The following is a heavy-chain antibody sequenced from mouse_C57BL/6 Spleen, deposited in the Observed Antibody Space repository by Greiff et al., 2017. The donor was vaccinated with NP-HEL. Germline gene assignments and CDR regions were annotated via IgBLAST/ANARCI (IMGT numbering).Heavy chain of an antibody. CDR1: GYSITSGYY. CDR3: ARDQIYYGSSYGHWYFDV. CDR2: ISYDGSN. V-gene: IGHV3-6*01. Sequence: EVKLMESGPGLVKPSQSLSLTCSVTGYSITSGYYWNWIRQFPGNKLEWMGYISYDGSNNYNPSLKNRISITRDTSKNQFFLKLNSVTTEDTATYYCARDQIYYGSSYGHWYFDVWGTGTTVTVSS. J-gene: IGHJ1*03. D-gene: IGHD1-1*01.